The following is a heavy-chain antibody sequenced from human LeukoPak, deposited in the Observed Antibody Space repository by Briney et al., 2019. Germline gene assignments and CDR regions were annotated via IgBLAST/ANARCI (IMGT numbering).Heavy chain of an antibody. CDR3: ARADYYDSSGPFDY. Sequence: GGSLRLSCAASGFTFSDYYMSWIRQAPGKGLEWVSSISSSSSYIYYADSVKGRFTISRDNAKNSLYLQMNSLRAEDTAVYYCARADYYDSSGPFDYWGQGTLVTVSS. J-gene: IGHJ4*02. V-gene: IGHV3-11*06. D-gene: IGHD3-22*01. CDR2: ISSSSSYI. CDR1: GFTFSDYY.